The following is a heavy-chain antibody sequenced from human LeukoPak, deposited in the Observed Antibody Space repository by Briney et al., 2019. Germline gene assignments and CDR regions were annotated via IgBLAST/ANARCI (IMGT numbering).Heavy chain of an antibody. Sequence: SETLSLTCAVYGGSFSGYYWSWIRQPPGKGLEWIGEINHSGSTNYNPSLKSRVTISVDTSKNQFSLKLSSATAADTAVYYCARHTTRRRGYSSSWYSQPSGATFDYWGQGTLVTVSS. V-gene: IGHV4-34*01. CDR1: GGSFSGYY. D-gene: IGHD6-13*01. CDR2: INHSGST. J-gene: IGHJ4*02. CDR3: ARHTTRRRGYSSSWYSQPSGATFDY.